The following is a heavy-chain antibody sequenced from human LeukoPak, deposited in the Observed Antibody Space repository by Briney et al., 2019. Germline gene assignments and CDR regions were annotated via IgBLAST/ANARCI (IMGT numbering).Heavy chain of an antibody. CDR1: GFTFSSYA. Sequence: GGSLRLSCAASGFTFSSYAMSWVRQPPGKGLEWVSEISWNGDTIGYADSVKGRFIISRDNARRSLYLQMNSLRPEDTAFYYCSSTFGSGSYLHSWGQGTLVTVSS. J-gene: IGHJ5*02. CDR3: SSTFGSGSYLHS. CDR2: ISWNGDTI. D-gene: IGHD3-10*01. V-gene: IGHV3-9*01.